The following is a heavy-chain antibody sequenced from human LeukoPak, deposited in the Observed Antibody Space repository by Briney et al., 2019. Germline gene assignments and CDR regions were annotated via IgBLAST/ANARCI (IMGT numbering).Heavy chain of an antibody. CDR1: GFTFSSYW. Sequence: PGGSLRLSCAASGFTFSSYWMSWVRQAPGKGLEWVANIKQDGSDKYYVDSVKGRFTISRDNAKNSLYLQMNSLRAEDTAVYYCARGSRYCRSTSCYSLEYWGQAILVTVSS. CDR3: ARGSRYCRSTSCYSLEY. J-gene: IGHJ4*02. V-gene: IGHV3-7*01. CDR2: IKQDGSDK. D-gene: IGHD2-2*01.